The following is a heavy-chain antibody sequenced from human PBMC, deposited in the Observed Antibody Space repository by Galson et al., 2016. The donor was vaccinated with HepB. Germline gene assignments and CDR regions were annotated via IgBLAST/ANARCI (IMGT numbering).Heavy chain of an antibody. CDR3: SRVRTTVAQALAFDI. D-gene: IGHD4-23*01. V-gene: IGHV4-31*03. Sequence: TLSLTCTVSGGSISSGGYYWSWIRQHPGKGLEWIGYIYYSGSTYHNPSLKSRVTIAVDTSKNQFSLKLSSVTAADPAVYFCSRVRTTVAQALAFDIWGQGTMVTISS. J-gene: IGHJ3*02. CDR2: IYYSGST. CDR1: GGSISSGGYY.